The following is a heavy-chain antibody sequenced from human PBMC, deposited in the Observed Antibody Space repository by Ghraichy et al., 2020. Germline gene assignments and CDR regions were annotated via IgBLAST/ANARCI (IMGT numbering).Heavy chain of an antibody. CDR3: ARAGDDSAYYYYYYGMDV. D-gene: IGHD3-22*01. J-gene: IGHJ6*02. CDR2: IYYSGTN. Sequence: SLNISCTVSGGSISSIPYYWSWIRQPPGKGLEWMGNIYYSGTNHYNPSLKSRLTISVDTSNNQFSLKLSSVTAADTAVYYCARAGDDSAYYYYYYGMDVWGQGTTVTVSS. V-gene: IGHV4-30-4*01. CDR1: GGSISSIPYY.